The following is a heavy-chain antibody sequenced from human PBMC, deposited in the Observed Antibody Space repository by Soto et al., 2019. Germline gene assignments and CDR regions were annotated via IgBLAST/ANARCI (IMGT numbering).Heavy chain of an antibody. Sequence: SETLSLTCTVSGGSISSYYWSWIRQPPGKGLEWIGYIYYSGSTNYNPSLKSRVTISVDTSKNQFSLKLSSVTAADTAVYYCARLGIVATIKPDVYYNMDVWGKGTTVTVSS. J-gene: IGHJ6*03. V-gene: IGHV4-59*08. CDR3: ARLGIVATIKPDVYYNMDV. CDR1: GGSISSYY. D-gene: IGHD5-12*01. CDR2: IYYSGST.